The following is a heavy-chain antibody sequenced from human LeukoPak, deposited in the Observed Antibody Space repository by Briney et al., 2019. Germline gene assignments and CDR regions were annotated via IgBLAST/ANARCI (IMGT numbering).Heavy chain of an antibody. J-gene: IGHJ4*02. D-gene: IGHD3-9*01. Sequence: PSETLSLACTVSGGSVSSGSYYWSWIRQPPGKGLEWIGYIYYSGSTNYNPSLKSRVTISVDTPKNQFSLKLSSVTAADTAVYYCARVGYFDWLLFDYWGQGTLVTVSS. CDR3: ARVGYFDWLLFDY. V-gene: IGHV4-61*01. CDR1: GGSVSSGSYY. CDR2: IYYSGST.